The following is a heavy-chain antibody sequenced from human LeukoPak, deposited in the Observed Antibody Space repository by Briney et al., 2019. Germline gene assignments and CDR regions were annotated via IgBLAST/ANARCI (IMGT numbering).Heavy chain of an antibody. Sequence: GGSLRLSCAASGFTFSTYEMNWVRQAPGKGLEWVSYISSSGNTIYYADSVKGRFTISRDNAKNSLYLQMNSLRAEDTAVYYCARHVVAVGFDYWGQGTLVTVSS. CDR3: ARHVVAVGFDY. CDR2: ISSSGNTI. V-gene: IGHV3-48*03. D-gene: IGHD3-22*01. CDR1: GFTFSTYE. J-gene: IGHJ4*02.